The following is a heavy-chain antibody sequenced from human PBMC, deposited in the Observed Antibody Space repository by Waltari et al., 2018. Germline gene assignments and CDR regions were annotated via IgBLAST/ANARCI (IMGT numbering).Heavy chain of an antibody. Sequence: GGGLVQPGGSLRLSCAASGFTFSSYAMSWVRQAPGKGLEWVSAISGSGGSTYYADSVKGRFTISRDNSKNTLYLQMNSLRAEDTAVYYCANGGKRFTAAGNHYYYGMDVWGQGTTVTVSS. CDR3: ANGGKRFTAAGNHYYYGMDV. D-gene: IGHD6-13*01. J-gene: IGHJ6*02. CDR2: ISGSGGST. V-gene: IGHV3-23*01. CDR1: GFTFSSYA.